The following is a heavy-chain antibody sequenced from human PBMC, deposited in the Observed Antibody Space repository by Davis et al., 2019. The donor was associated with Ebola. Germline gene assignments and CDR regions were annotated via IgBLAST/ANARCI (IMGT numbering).Heavy chain of an antibody. Sequence: PSETLSLTCAVYGGPFSGYYWSWIRQPPGKGLEWIGEINHSGNTNYNPSLKSRVTISVDTSKNQFSLKLRSVTAADTAVYYCARGFCGGDCYTDYYYYYMDVWGKGTTVTVSS. D-gene: IGHD2-21*01. CDR3: ARGFCGGDCYTDYYYYYMDV. V-gene: IGHV4-34*01. CDR1: GGPFSGYY. CDR2: INHSGNT. J-gene: IGHJ6*03.